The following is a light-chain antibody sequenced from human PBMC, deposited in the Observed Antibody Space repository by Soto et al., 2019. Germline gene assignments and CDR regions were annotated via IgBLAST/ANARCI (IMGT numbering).Light chain of an antibody. CDR3: QQYYSTRLT. J-gene: IGKJ4*01. CDR2: WAS. Sequence: DIVMTQSPDSLAVSLGERATINCKSSQSVLYSSNNKNYLAWYQQKQGQPPKLLIYWASTRESGVPDRFSGRGSGTDFTLTISSLQAEDVAVYYCQQYYSTRLTFGGGTKVEIK. V-gene: IGKV4-1*01. CDR1: QSVLYSSNNKNY.